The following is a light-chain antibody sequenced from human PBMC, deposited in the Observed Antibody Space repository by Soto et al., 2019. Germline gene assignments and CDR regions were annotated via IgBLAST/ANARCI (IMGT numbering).Light chain of an antibody. CDR1: QSISNW. Sequence: DIQMTQSPSTLPASVGARVTITCRASQSISNWLAWYQQKPTTAPKLLIYHASTLESGVPSRFSGSGSGTEFTLTISSLQPDDFATYYCQQYNSYSFGQGTKVDIK. V-gene: IGKV1-5*01. J-gene: IGKJ1*01. CDR2: HAS. CDR3: QQYNSYS.